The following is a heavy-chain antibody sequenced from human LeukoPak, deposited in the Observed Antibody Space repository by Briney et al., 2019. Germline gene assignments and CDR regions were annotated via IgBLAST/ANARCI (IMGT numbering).Heavy chain of an antibody. J-gene: IGHJ4*02. CDR3: AKVSGSSGGGDY. Sequence: GGSLRLSCAASGFTFSSYGMHWVRQAPGKGLEWVAVISYDGSNKYYADSVKGRFTISRDNSKNTLYLQMNSLRAEDTAVYYCAKVSGSSGGGDYWGQGTLVTVSS. D-gene: IGHD6-6*01. CDR1: GFTFSSYG. V-gene: IGHV3-30*18. CDR2: ISYDGSNK.